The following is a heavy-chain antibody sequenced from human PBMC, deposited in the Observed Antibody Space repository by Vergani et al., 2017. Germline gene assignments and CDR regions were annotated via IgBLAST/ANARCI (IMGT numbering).Heavy chain of an antibody. CDR3: AYSPIDYKSYYDHYMDV. CDR2: IYWNDDK. D-gene: IGHD4-11*01. V-gene: IGHV2-5*01. CDR1: GFSLSTIGVG. Sequence: QITLKESGPTLVKPTQTLTLTCTFSGFSLSTIGVGVGWIRQPPGKALEWLALIYWNDDKRYSPSLKSKLTITKDTSKNQVVLTMTNMDPVDTATYYCAYSPIDYKSYYDHYMDVWGKGTTVTVSS. J-gene: IGHJ6*03.